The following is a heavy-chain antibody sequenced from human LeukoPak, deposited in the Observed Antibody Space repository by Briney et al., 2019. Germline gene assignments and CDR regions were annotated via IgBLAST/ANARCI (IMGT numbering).Heavy chain of an antibody. CDR2: ISSSSSTI. CDR1: GFTFSSYS. J-gene: IGHJ6*03. CDR3: VRAHGYYYMDL. V-gene: IGHV3-48*01. Sequence: GGSLRLSCAASGFTFSSYSMSWVRQAPGEGLEWVSYISSSSSTIYYADSVKGRFTISSDKAKNLLYLQMYRLRADATAEYYFVRAHGYYYMDLCGKGTTISDSS.